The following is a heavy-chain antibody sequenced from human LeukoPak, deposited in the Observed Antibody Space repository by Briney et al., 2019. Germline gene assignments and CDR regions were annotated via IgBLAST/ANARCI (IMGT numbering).Heavy chain of an antibody. CDR1: GYTFSDQY. CDR3: ARVPVPAAIHDNWLDP. Sequence: ASVKVSCKASGYTFSDQYIHWVRQSPGQGLEWMGWINPNSGDTDYAQKFQGRVTMTRDTSISTAYIALTSLRSDDTAVYYFARVPVPAAIHDNWLDPWGQGTLVTVSS. V-gene: IGHV1-2*02. CDR2: INPNSGDT. D-gene: IGHD2-2*01. J-gene: IGHJ5*02.